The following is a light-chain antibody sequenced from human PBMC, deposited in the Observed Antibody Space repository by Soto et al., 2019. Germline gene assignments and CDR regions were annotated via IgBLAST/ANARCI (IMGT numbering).Light chain of an antibody. CDR1: SSDVGGYNY. V-gene: IGLV2-8*01. Sequence: QSVLTQPPSASGSPGQSVTISCTGTSSDVGGYNYVSWYQQHPGKAPKLMIYEVSNRPSGVPDRFSGSKSDNTASLTVSGLQAEDEADYFCGSYAGTKNFVVFGGGTKVTVL. CDR3: GSYAGTKNFVV. CDR2: EVS. J-gene: IGLJ2*01.